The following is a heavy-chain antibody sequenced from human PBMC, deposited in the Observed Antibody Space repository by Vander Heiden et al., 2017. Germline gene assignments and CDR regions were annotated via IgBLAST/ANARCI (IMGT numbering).Heavy chain of an antibody. Sequence: QLQLQESGPGLVKPSHTLSLTCAVSGASISSGGYSWSWIRQPPGKGLEWIGYIYHSGSTYYNPTLKSRVTISVDRSKNQFSLKLSSVTAADTAVYYCARGRGSLGVPKDYWGQGTLVTVSS. V-gene: IGHV4-30-2*01. D-gene: IGHD3-10*01. J-gene: IGHJ4*02. CDR3: ARGRGSLGVPKDY. CDR2: IYHSGST. CDR1: GASISSGGYS.